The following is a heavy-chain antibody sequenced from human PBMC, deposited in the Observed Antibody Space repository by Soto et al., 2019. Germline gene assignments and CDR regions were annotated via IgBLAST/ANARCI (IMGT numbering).Heavy chain of an antibody. J-gene: IGHJ1*01. D-gene: IGHD2-2*01. CDR2: ISGSGGST. CDR3: AKDRAYQLLGDFQH. V-gene: IGHV3-23*01. Sequence: EVQLLESGGGLVQPGGSLRLSCAASGFTFSSYAMSWVRQAPGKGLEWVSAISGSGGSTYYADSVKGRFTISRDNSKNTLYLQMNSLRAEDTAVYDWAKDRAYQLLGDFQHWGQGTLVTVSS. CDR1: GFTFSSYA.